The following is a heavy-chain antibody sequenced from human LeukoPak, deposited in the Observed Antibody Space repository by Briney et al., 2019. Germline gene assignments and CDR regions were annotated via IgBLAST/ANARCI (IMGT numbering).Heavy chain of an antibody. D-gene: IGHD2-8*01. J-gene: IGHJ3*02. Sequence: SETLSLTCSVSGGSITSYYWSWIRQPPGKGLEWIGRIYSSGSTNYAPSLKSRVTMSIDTSKKHLSLKLNTVTTADTAVYYCARLNGDGFDIWGQGTKVTVSS. V-gene: IGHV4-4*07. CDR2: IYSSGST. CDR1: GGSITSYY. CDR3: ARLNGDGFDI.